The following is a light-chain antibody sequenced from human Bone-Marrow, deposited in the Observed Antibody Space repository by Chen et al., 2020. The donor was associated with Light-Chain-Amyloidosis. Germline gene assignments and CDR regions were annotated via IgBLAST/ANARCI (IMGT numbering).Light chain of an antibody. Sequence: SYVLTQPSSVSVAPGQTATIACGGNNIGSTSVHWYQQTPGQAPLLVGYDDSDRPSGIPERLSGSNSGNTATLTISRGEAGDEADYYCQVWDRSRDRPVFGGGTKLTVL. J-gene: IGLJ3*02. CDR3: QVWDRSRDRPV. CDR2: DDS. V-gene: IGLV3-21*02. CDR1: NIGSTS.